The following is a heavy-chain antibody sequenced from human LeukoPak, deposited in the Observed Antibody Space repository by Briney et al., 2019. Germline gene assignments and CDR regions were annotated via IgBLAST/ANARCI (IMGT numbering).Heavy chain of an antibody. J-gene: IGHJ4*02. CDR3: AMPDTAMVRPYYFDY. CDR2: IIPIFGTA. D-gene: IGHD5-18*01. CDR1: GGTFSSYA. Sequence: SVKVSCKASGGTFSSYAISWVRQAPGQGLEWMGGIIPIFGTANYAQKFQGRVTITADESTSTACMELSSLRSEDTAVYYCAMPDTAMVRPYYFDYWGQGTLVTVSS. V-gene: IGHV1-69*13.